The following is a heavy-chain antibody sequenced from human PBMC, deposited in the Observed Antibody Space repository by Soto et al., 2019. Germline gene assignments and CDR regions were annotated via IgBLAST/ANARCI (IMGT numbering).Heavy chain of an antibody. Sequence: GGSLRLSCAASGFTFSSYGMHWVRQAPGKGLEWVAVISYDGSNKYYADSVKGRFTISRDNSKNTLYLQMNSLRAEDTAVYYCAKGRGSSWGQNAFDIWGQGTMVTVSS. D-gene: IGHD6-13*01. J-gene: IGHJ3*02. CDR3: AKGRGSSWGQNAFDI. CDR1: GFTFSSYG. V-gene: IGHV3-30*18. CDR2: ISYDGSNK.